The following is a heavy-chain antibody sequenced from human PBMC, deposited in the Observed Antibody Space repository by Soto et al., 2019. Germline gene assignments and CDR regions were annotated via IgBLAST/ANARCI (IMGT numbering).Heavy chain of an antibody. CDR1: GFTFTNYA. V-gene: IGHV3-23*01. Sequence: EVRLLESGGGLVQPGGSLRLSCAASGFTFTNYALSWVRQAPGKGLEWVSALRGGGGSTYYADAVKGRFTVSRDDSRNTLFLQMNSLRAEDTAVYYGAKKDKNPPDNILTGYWRGVIDYWGQGTLVTVSS. CDR3: AKKDKNPPDNILTGYWRGVIDY. D-gene: IGHD3-9*01. CDR2: LRGGGGST. J-gene: IGHJ4*02.